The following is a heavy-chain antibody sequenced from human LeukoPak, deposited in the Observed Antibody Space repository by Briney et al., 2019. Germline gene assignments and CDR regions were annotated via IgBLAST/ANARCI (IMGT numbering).Heavy chain of an antibody. CDR3: ARVSSYGGH. J-gene: IGHJ4*02. CDR1: GYSFIGYH. Sequence: GASVKVSCKASGYSFIGYHIHWVRQAPGQGLEWMGWINPNTGATYYTQKFQGRVTMTRDTSISTAYMELSRLRSDDTAVYYCARVSSYGGHWGQGTLVTVSS. CDR2: INPNTGAT. V-gene: IGHV1-2*02. D-gene: IGHD4-23*01.